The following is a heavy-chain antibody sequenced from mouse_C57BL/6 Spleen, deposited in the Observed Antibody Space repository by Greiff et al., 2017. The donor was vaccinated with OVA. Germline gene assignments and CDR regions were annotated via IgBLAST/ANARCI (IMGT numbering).Heavy chain of an antibody. CDR1: GYTFTTYP. Sequence: VKLQESGAELVKPGASVKMSCKASGYTFTTYPIEWMKQNHGKSLEWIGNFHPYNDDTKYNEKFKGKATLTVEKSSSTVYLELSRLTSDDSAVYYCARRDYDEAWFAYWGQGTLVTVSA. CDR2: FHPYNDDT. CDR3: ARRDYDEAWFAY. D-gene: IGHD2-4*01. V-gene: IGHV1-47*01. J-gene: IGHJ3*01.